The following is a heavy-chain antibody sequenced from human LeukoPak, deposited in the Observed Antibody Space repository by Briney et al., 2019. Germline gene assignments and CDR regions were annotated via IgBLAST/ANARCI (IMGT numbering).Heavy chain of an antibody. CDR1: GYTFTGYY. Sequence: GASVKVSCKASGYTFTGYYMHWVRQAPGQGLEWMGWINPNSGGTNYAQKFQGRVTLTRDTSISTAYMELSRLRSDDTAVYYCERDGYCGGDCHIDYWGQGTLVTVSS. CDR2: INPNSGGT. J-gene: IGHJ4*02. D-gene: IGHD2-21*02. V-gene: IGHV1-2*02. CDR3: ERDGYCGGDCHIDY.